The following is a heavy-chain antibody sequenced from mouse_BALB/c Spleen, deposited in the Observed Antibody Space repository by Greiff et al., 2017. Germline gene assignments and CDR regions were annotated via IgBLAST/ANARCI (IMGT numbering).Heavy chain of an antibody. D-gene: IGHD2-10*02. CDR3: AREGYGNRHWYFDV. CDR1: GYSFTGYY. J-gene: IGHJ1*01. Sequence: VQLQQSGPELVKPGASVKISCKASGYSFTGYYMHWVKQSHVKSLEWIGRINPYNGATSYNQNFKDKASLTVDKSSSTAYMELHSLTSEDSAVYYCAREGYGNRHWYFDVWGAGTTVTVSS. CDR2: INPYNGAT. V-gene: IGHV1-31*01.